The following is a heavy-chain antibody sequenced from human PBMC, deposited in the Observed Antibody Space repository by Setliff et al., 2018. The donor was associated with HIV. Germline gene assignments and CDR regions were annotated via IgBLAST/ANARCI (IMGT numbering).Heavy chain of an antibody. Sequence: PGGSLRLSCAASGFMFNSSHWMHWVRQVPGKGLMWVSHINNDETITKYADSVKGRFTISRDNAKNTVYLQMNSLRPEDTAVYYCATLWMRGGYFDTWGQGTLVTVSS. J-gene: IGHJ4*02. V-gene: IGHV3-74*01. CDR2: INNDETIT. D-gene: IGHD2-15*01. CDR1: GFMFNSSHW. CDR3: ATLWMRGGYFDT.